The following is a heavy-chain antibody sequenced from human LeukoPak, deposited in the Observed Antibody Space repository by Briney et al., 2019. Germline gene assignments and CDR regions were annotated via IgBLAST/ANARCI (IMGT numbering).Heavy chain of an antibody. J-gene: IGHJ4*02. CDR2: IYYSGST. Sequence: SETLSLTCTVSGGSLSSPNYYWAWIRQPPGKGLEWIGNIYYSGSTYYNPSLKSRVTISVDTSKNQFSLKLSSVTAADTAVYYCARHSMGIAAAGTYDYWGQGTLVTVSS. D-gene: IGHD6-13*01. CDR3: ARHSMGIAAAGTYDY. CDR1: GGSLSSPNYY. V-gene: IGHV4-39*01.